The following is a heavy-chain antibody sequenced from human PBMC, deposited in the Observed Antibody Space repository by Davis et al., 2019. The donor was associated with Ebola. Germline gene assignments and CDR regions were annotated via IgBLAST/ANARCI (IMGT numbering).Heavy chain of an antibody. D-gene: IGHD5-12*01. J-gene: IGHJ6*02. CDR2: ISGSGGST. Sequence: PGGSLRLSCAASGFTFSSYAMSWVRQAPGKGLEWVSAISGSGGSTYYADSVKGRFTISRDNSKNTLYLQMNSLRAEDTAVYYCASGYSGYDSRYYYGMDVWGQGTTVTVSS. CDR1: GFTFSSYA. CDR3: ASGYSGYDSRYYYGMDV. V-gene: IGHV3-23*01.